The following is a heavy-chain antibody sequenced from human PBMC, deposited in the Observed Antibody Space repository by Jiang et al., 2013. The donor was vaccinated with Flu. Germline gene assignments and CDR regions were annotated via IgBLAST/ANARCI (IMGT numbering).Heavy chain of an antibody. Sequence: ASGFTFSSYGMHWVRQAPGKGLEWVAVISYDGSNKYYADSVKGRFTISRDNSKNTLYLQMNSLRAEDTAVYYCAKGESSGWPLEYFQHWGQGTLVTVSS. CDR3: AKGESSGWPLEYFQH. V-gene: IGHV3-30*18. CDR1: GFTFSSYG. J-gene: IGHJ1*01. D-gene: IGHD6-19*01. CDR2: ISYDGSNK.